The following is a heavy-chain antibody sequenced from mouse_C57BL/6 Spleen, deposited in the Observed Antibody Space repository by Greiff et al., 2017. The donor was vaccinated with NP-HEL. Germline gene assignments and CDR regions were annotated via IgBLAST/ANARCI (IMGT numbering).Heavy chain of an antibody. D-gene: IGHD2-5*01. CDR2: IDPSDSET. V-gene: IGHV1-52*01. J-gene: IGHJ4*01. CDR3: ATSPLYSNYGAMDY. Sequence: VQLKQPGAELVRPGSSVKLSCKASGYTFTSYWMHWVKQRPIQGLEWIGNIDPSDSETHYNQKFKDKATLTVDKSSSTAYMQLSSLTSEDSAVYYCATSPLYSNYGAMDYWGQGTSVTVSS. CDR1: GYTFTSYW.